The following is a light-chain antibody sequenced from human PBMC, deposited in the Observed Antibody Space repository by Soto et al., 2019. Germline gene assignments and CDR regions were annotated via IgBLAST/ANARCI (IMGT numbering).Light chain of an antibody. Sequence: IVMPQYPATLSVSPGERATLSCMASQSVSSTLAWYQQKPGQAPRLLIYGASTRATDIPARFSGSGSGTEFTLTISSLQSEDFAVYYCQQYYNWPRTFGQGTKVDIK. CDR2: GAS. CDR3: QQYYNWPRT. J-gene: IGKJ1*01. V-gene: IGKV3-15*01. CDR1: QSVSST.